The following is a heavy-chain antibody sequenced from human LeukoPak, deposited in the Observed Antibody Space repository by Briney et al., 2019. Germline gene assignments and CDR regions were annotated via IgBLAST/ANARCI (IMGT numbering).Heavy chain of an antibody. CDR1: GFTFSDYY. D-gene: IGHD1-26*01. CDR2: ISSSGSTI. J-gene: IGHJ4*02. CDR3: ARDESPEWELHYYFDY. V-gene: IGHV3-11*01. Sequence: GGSLRLSCAASGFTFSDYYMSWIRQAPGKELEWVSYISSSGSTIYYADSVKGRFTISRDNAKNSLYLQMNSLRAEDTAVYYCARDESPEWELHYYFDYWGQGTLVTVSS.